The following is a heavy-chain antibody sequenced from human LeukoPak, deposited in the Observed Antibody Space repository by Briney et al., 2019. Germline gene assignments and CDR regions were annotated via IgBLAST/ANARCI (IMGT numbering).Heavy chain of an antibody. Sequence: PSETLSLTCTVCGVSISSYYWSWIRQPPGKGLEGIGYIYYSVSTNYNPSLKSRVTISVDTSKNQFSLKLSSVTAADTAVYYCARGNPPFDYWGQGTLVTVSS. J-gene: IGHJ4*02. CDR2: IYYSVST. CDR3: ARGNPPFDY. CDR1: GVSISSYY. V-gene: IGHV4-59*01.